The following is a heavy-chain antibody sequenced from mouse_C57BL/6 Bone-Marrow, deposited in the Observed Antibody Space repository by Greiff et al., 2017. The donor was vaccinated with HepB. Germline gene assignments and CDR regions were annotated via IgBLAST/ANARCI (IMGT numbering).Heavy chain of an antibody. V-gene: IGHV1-50*01. CDR3: ASPTVVATPYWYFDV. CDR2: IDPSDSYT. D-gene: IGHD1-1*01. CDR1: GYTFTSYW. Sequence: QVQLQQSGAELVKPGASVKLSCKASGYTFTSYWMQWVKQRPGQGLEWIGEIDPSDSYTNYNQKFKGKATLTVDTSSSTAYMQLSSLTSEDSAVYYCASPTVVATPYWYFDVWGTGTTVTVSS. J-gene: IGHJ1*03.